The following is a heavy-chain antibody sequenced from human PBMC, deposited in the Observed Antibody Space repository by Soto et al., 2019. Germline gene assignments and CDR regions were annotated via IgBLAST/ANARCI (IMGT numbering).Heavy chain of an antibody. CDR1: GYTFTSYG. Sequence: ASVKVSCKASGYTFTSYGIHWVRQAPGQRLEWMGWINAANGDTKYSPKFQGRVTITRDTSASTAYMELSSLRSEDTAVYYCVRRHVSATGVDWFDPWGQGTLVTVSS. CDR2: INAANGDT. J-gene: IGHJ5*02. CDR3: VRRHVSATGVDWFDP. V-gene: IGHV1-3*01. D-gene: IGHD6-13*01.